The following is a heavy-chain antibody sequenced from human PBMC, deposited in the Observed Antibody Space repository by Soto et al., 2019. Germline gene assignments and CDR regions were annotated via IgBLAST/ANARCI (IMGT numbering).Heavy chain of an antibody. CDR1: GDTFTFYS. CDR2: INPILSMS. CDR3: ASSYGSGYRAFDY. D-gene: IGHD3-10*01. J-gene: IGHJ4*02. V-gene: IGHV1-69*02. Sequence: QVQLVQSGAEVKRPGSSVKVSCKASGDTFTFYSINWVRQAPGLGLEWMGRINPILSMSNYAQRFQGRVTMTADKSTSTAYMELSSLRSEDTAIYYCASSYGSGYRAFDYWGQGALLTVSS.